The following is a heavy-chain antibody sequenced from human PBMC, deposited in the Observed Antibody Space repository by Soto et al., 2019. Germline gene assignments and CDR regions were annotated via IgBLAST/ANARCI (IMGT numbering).Heavy chain of an antibody. CDR1: GFTFSTYA. CDR2: ISGSGGST. J-gene: IGHJ6*02. CDR3: AKDRDGYDFLTGGYYGMDV. Sequence: GGSLRLSCAASGFTFSTYAMTWVRQAPGKGLEWVSAISGSGGSTYYADSVKGRFTISRDNSKNTLYLQMSSLRAEDTAVYYCAKDRDGYDFLTGGYYGMDVWGQGTTVTVSS. D-gene: IGHD3-9*01. V-gene: IGHV3-23*01.